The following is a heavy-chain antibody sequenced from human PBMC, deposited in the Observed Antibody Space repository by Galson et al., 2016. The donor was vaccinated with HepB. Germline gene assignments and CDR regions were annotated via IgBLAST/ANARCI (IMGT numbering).Heavy chain of an antibody. CDR3: ARDLTPSFDSGTYYDAFDI. V-gene: IGHV3-7*01. D-gene: IGHD5-12*01. Sequence: SLRLSCAASGFTFSSYWMTWVRQTPGQGLEWVANIRRDATQKNYVDSVKGRFTISRDNAKNSLFLQMISLRAEDTAVYYCARDLTPSFDSGTYYDAFDIWGQGTMVTVSS. CDR2: IRRDATQK. CDR1: GFTFSSYW. J-gene: IGHJ3*02.